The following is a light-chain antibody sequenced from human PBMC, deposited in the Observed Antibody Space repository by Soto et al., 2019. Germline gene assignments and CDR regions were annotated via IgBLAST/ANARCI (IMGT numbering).Light chain of an antibody. V-gene: IGKV3-20*01. CDR2: GAS. J-gene: IGKJ2*01. CDR1: QSVTSSS. CDR3: QQYGSSPRT. Sequence: EIVLTQSPGTLSLSPGERATLSCRASQSVTSSSLAWYQQKPGQAPRLLIYGASSRATGIPDRFSGSGSGTDFTLTINRLKPEDFAVYYCQQYGSSPRTFGQGTKLEIK.